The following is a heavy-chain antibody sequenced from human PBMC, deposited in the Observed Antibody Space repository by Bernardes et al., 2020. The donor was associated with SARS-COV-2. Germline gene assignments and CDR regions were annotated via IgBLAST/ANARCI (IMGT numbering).Heavy chain of an antibody. CDR2: ISYDGSNK. Sequence: GGSLRLSCAASGFTFSSYGMHWVRQAPGKGLEWVAVISYDGSNKYYADSVKGRFTISRDNSKNTLYLQMNSLRAEDTAVYYCATHGDLGYSFDYWGQGTLVTVSS. D-gene: IGHD7-27*01. J-gene: IGHJ4*02. V-gene: IGHV3-30*03. CDR3: ATHGDLGYSFDY. CDR1: GFTFSSYG.